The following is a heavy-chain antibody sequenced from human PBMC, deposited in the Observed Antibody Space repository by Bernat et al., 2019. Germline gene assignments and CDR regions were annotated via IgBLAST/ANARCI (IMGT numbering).Heavy chain of an antibody. D-gene: IGHD4-4*01. J-gene: IGHJ5*02. CDR2: IWYDGSNK. Sequence: QVQLVESGGGVVQPGRSLRLSCAASGFTFSSYGMHWVRQAPGKGLEWVAVIWYDGSNKYYADSVKGRFTISRDNSKNTLYLQMNSLRAEDTAVYYCARDGGPSNYGPFHWFGPWGQGTLVTVSS. CDR3: ARDGGPSNYGPFHWFGP. V-gene: IGHV3-33*01. CDR1: GFTFSSYG.